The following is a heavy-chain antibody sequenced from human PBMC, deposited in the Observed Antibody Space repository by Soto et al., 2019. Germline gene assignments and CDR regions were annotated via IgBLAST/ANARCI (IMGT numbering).Heavy chain of an antibody. CDR1: GYTFTSYG. CDR3: ARGPPSFDFWSGYYYYYGMDV. CDR2: ISAYNGNT. J-gene: IGHJ6*02. V-gene: IGHV1-18*01. Sequence: QVQLVQSGAEVKKPGASVKVSCKASGYTFTSYGISWVRQAPGQGLEWMGWISAYNGNTNYAQKLQGRVTMTTDTSTSTAYMELRRLRSDDTAVYYCARGPPSFDFWSGYYYYYGMDVWGQGTTVTVSS. D-gene: IGHD3-3*01.